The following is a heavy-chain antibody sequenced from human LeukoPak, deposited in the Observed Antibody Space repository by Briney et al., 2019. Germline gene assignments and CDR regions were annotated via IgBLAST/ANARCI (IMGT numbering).Heavy chain of an antibody. Sequence: GGSLRLSCAASGFTFRASDIHGVPETSGKGLEWVGRIRKQANSYATTYAASVKGRFTISRDDSKNTAYLQMNSLKTEDTAVYYCLYYGSETYTLDYWGQGTLVTVSS. J-gene: IGHJ4*02. D-gene: IGHD3-10*01. CDR1: GFTFRASD. V-gene: IGHV3-73*01. CDR2: IRKQANSYAT. CDR3: LYYGSETYTLDY.